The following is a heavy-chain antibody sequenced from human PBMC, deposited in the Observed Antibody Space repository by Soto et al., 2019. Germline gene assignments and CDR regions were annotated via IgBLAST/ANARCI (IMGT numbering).Heavy chain of an antibody. CDR1: GFTISSYW. CDR3: ARNVLWALFDS. D-gene: IGHD2-2*01. V-gene: IGHV3-7*01. Sequence: EVQLVESGGGLVQPGGSLRLSCAASGFTISSYWMSWVRQAPGKGLEWVANITQDGSEKYYVDSVKGRFTISRDNAKNSLYLQMNSLRAEDTAVYSWARNVLWALFDSWGQGTLVTVSS. J-gene: IGHJ4*02. CDR2: ITQDGSEK.